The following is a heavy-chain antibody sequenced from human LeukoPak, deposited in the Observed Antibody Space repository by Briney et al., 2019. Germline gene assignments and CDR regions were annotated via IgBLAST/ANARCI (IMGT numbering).Heavy chain of an antibody. D-gene: IGHD2-15*01. J-gene: IGHJ5*02. Sequence: NHGESLKISCKGSGYSFTSYWIGWVRQMPGKGLEWMGIIYPGDSDTTYSPSFQGQVTISADKSISTAYLQWRSLKASDTAMYYCARVGYCSGGSCYSDFENWFDPWGQGTLVTVSS. CDR2: IYPGDSDT. CDR3: ARVGYCSGGSCYSDFENWFDP. CDR1: GYSFTSYW. V-gene: IGHV5-51*01.